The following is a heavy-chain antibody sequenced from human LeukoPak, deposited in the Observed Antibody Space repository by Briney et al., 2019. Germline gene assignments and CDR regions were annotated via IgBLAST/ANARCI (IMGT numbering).Heavy chain of an antibody. V-gene: IGHV4-59*01. CDR2: IYYSGST. J-gene: IGHJ4*02. Sequence: SETLSLTCTVSGGSISSYYWSWIRQPPGKGLEWIGYIYYSGSTNYSPSLKSRVTISVDTSKNQFSLKLSSVTAADTAVYYCARGSLGGDYLSYWGQGTLVTVSS. D-gene: IGHD3-16*01. CDR1: GGSISSYY. CDR3: ARGSLGGDYLSY.